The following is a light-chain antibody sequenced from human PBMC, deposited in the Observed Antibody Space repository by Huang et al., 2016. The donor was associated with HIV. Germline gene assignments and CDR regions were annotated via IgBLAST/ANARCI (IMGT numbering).Light chain of an antibody. CDR1: ETLLHSNGYNY. CDR2: FGS. J-gene: IGKJ2*01. CDR3: MQPRQIPYT. V-gene: IGKV2-28*01. Sequence: DIVMTQSLLFLPVPPGEPASIYCKSNETLLHSNGYNYLDWYLQKAGQFPQRLIYFGSNRASGAPDRFGGTGSGTDFTLKISRVEADDVGVYYCMQPRQIPYTVGKGTKLEIK.